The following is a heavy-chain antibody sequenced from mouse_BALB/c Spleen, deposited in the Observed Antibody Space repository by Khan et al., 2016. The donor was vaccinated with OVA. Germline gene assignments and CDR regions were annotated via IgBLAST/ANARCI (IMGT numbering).Heavy chain of an antibody. D-gene: IGHD1-1*01. CDR3: ARRGLRWDFAY. Sequence: QVQLKESGAELAKPGASVKMSYKASGYTFINYWIFWIKQRPGQGLQWIGYINPSTGYTEYNQNFKDKATLTADISSSTAYMQLSSLTSEDSAVYYCARRGLRWDFAYWGQGTTLTVSS. V-gene: IGHV1-7*01. CDR1: GYTFINYW. CDR2: INPSTGYT. J-gene: IGHJ2*01.